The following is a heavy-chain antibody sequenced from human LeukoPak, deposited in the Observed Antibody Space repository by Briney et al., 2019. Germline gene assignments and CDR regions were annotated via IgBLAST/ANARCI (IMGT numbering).Heavy chain of an antibody. CDR1: GFTFTSYS. Sequence: GGSMRLSCAASGFTFTSYSMNWVRQAPGKGLEWVSSISSSSSYIYYADSVKGRFTISRDNAKNSLYLQMNSLRAEDTAVYYCARSHDYGDYVVDYWGQGTLVTVSS. D-gene: IGHD4-17*01. V-gene: IGHV3-21*01. CDR2: ISSSSSYI. CDR3: ARSHDYGDYVVDY. J-gene: IGHJ4*02.